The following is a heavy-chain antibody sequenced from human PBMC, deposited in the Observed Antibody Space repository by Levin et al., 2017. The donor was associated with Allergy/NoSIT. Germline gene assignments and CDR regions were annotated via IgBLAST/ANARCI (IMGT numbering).Heavy chain of an antibody. Sequence: SETLSLTCIVSGPVSGVSVSSDDYYWSWIRQHPGKGLEWIGYIRYNDSTHYNPSPKRRVTISRDTSENHFSVRLSSVTAADTAVYYCARWRNSVFLDHWGQGILVTVSS. CDR3: ARWRNSVFLDH. V-gene: IGHV4-31*03. CDR2: IRYNDST. CDR1: GVSVSSDDYY. J-gene: IGHJ5*02. D-gene: IGHD5/OR15-5a*01.